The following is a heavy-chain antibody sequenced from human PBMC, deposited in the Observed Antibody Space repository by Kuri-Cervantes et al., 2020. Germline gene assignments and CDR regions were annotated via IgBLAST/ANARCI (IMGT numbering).Heavy chain of an antibody. J-gene: IGHJ4*02. D-gene: IGHD5-18*01. CDR2: ISWNSGSI. CDR1: GFTFDDYA. Sequence: SLKISCAASGFTFDDYAMHWVRQAPGKGLEWVSGISWNSGSIGYADSVKGRFTISRDNAKNSLYLQMSSLRAEDTAVYYCARDRSPDTAMVFRWHWGQGTLVTVSS. CDR3: ARDRSPDTAMVFRWH. V-gene: IGHV3-9*01.